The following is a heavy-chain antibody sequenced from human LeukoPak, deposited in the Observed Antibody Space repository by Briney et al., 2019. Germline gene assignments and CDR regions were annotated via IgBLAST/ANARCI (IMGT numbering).Heavy chain of an antibody. CDR1: GFTFSSYS. D-gene: IGHD3-22*01. CDR2: ISSSSSYI. Sequence: GGSLRLSCAASGFTFSSYSMNWFRQAPGKGLEWVSSISSSSSYIYYADSVKGRFTISRDNAKNSLYLQMNSLRAEDTAVYYCAREEVTYYYDSSGYPDYWGQGTLVTVSS. J-gene: IGHJ4*02. V-gene: IGHV3-21*01. CDR3: AREEVTYYYDSSGYPDY.